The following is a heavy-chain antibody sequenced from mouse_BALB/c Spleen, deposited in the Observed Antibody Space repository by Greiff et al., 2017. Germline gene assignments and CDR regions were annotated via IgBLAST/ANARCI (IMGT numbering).Heavy chain of an antibody. J-gene: IGHJ2*01. Sequence: VQLQQPGAELVKPGASVKLSCKASGYTFTSYWMHWVKQRPGQGLEWIGEINPSNGRTNYNEKFKSKATLTVDKSSSTAYMQLSSLTSEDSAVYYCAREHYYGSRYYFDYWGQGTTLTVSS. V-gene: IGHV1S81*02. CDR3: AREHYYGSRYYFDY. CDR1: GYTFTSYW. CDR2: INPSNGRT. D-gene: IGHD1-1*01.